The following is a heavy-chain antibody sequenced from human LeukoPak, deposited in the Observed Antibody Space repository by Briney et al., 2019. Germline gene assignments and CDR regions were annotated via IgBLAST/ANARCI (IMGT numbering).Heavy chain of an antibody. V-gene: IGHV1-2*02. CDR3: AREVGSGSYYNTFDY. D-gene: IGHD3-10*01. Sequence: GASVKVSCKASGYTFTGYYMHWVRQAPGQGLEWMGWINPNSGGTNYAQKFQGRVTMTRDTSISTAYMELSRLRSDDTAVYYCAREVGSGSYYNTFDYWGQGTLVTVSS. CDR2: INPNSGGT. CDR1: GYTFTGYY. J-gene: IGHJ4*02.